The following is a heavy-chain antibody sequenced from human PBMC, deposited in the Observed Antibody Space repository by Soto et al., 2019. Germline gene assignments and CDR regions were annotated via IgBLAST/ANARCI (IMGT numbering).Heavy chain of an antibody. Sequence: NPSETLSLTCTVSDGSVSSYYWSWIRQPPGRGLECIGYISYIGSTTYNPSLKSRLTISLHTSNNQFSLTLDSVTAADTAVYYCARARNLLTGYYKGGFYYFDFWGEGILVTVSS. D-gene: IGHD3-9*01. J-gene: IGHJ4*02. CDR3: ARARNLLTGYYKGGFYYFDF. CDR1: DGSVSSYY. V-gene: IGHV4-59*02. CDR2: ISYIGST.